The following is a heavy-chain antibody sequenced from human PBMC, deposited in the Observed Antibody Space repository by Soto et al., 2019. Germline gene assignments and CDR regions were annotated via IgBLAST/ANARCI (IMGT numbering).Heavy chain of an antibody. J-gene: IGHJ6*02. CDR2: IWYDGSNK. CDR1: VFTFSSYG. CDR3: ARDTFCSSTSCYPYYYGMDV. Sequence: QVQLVESGGGVVQPGRSLRLSCAASVFTFSSYGMHWVRQAPGKGLEWVAVIWYDGSNKYYADSVKGRFTISRDNSKNTLYLQMNSLRAEDTAVYYCARDTFCSSTSCYPYYYGMDVWGQGTTVTVSS. V-gene: IGHV3-33*01. D-gene: IGHD2-2*01.